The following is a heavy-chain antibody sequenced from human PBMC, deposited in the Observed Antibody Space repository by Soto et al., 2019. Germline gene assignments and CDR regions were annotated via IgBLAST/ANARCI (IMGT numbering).Heavy chain of an antibody. CDR3: ARDAGRDGYNFYFDY. V-gene: IGHV4-61*01. D-gene: IGHD5-12*01. CDR1: GGSVSGGSYY. CDR2: IYYSGST. Sequence: SETLSLTCTVSGGSVSGGSYYWSWIRQPPGKGLEWIGYIYYSGSTNYNPSLKSRVTISVDTSKNQFSLKLSSVTAADTAVYYCARDAGRDGYNFYFDYWGQGTLVTVPQ. J-gene: IGHJ4*02.